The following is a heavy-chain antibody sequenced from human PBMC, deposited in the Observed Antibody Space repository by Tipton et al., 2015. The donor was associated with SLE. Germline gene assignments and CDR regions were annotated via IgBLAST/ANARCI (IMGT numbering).Heavy chain of an antibody. CDR1: GGSVSSGSYY. D-gene: IGHD3-3*01. CDR2: IYYSGST. CDR3: ARDLDFWT. J-gene: IGHJ5*02. V-gene: IGHV4-61*01. Sequence: TLSLTCTVSGGSVSSGSYYWSWIRQPPGKGLEWIGYIYYSGSTNYNPSLKSRVTLSVDTSKNQFSLKLSSVTAADTAVYFCARDLDFWTWGQGTLVTVSS.